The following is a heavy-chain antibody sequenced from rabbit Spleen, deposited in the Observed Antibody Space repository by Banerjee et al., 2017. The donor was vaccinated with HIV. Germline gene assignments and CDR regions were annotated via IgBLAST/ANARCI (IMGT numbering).Heavy chain of an antibody. J-gene: IGHJ4*01. V-gene: IGHV1S40*01. CDR3: AREKSGNHGHDL. CDR2: IDPIFGIT. Sequence: QSLEESGGDLVKPGASLTLTCTASGLDFSSNDWIYWVRQAPGKGLEWIGYIDPIFGITYFANWAKGRFTISKPSSTTVTLQMTSLTAADTATYFCAREKSGNHGHDLWGQGTLVTVS. D-gene: IGHD3-1*01. CDR1: GLDFSSNDW.